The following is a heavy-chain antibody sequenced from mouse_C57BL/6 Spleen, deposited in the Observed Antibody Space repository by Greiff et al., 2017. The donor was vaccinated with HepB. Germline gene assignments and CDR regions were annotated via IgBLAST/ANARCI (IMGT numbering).Heavy chain of an antibody. Sequence: VKLQESGAELARPGASVKLSCKASGYTFTSYGISWVKQRTGQGLEWIGEIYPRSGNTYYNEKFKGKATLTADKSSSTAYMELRSLTSEDSAVYFCAINYYGRRGYFDVWGTGTTVTVSS. V-gene: IGHV1-81*01. D-gene: IGHD1-1*01. CDR2: IYPRSGNT. CDR3: AINYYGRRGYFDV. J-gene: IGHJ1*03. CDR1: GYTFTSYG.